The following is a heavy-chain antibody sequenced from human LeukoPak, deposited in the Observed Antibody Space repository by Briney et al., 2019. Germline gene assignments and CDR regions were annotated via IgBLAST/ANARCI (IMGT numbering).Heavy chain of an antibody. Sequence: ASVKVSFKASGYTFTGHYMHWVRQAPGQGLEWMGWINPNSGGTNYVQKFQGWVTMTRDTSISTAYMELSRLRSDDTAVYYCARGHYGDYAHYGMDVWGKGTTVTVSS. V-gene: IGHV1-2*04. CDR2: INPNSGGT. D-gene: IGHD4-17*01. CDR3: ARGHYGDYAHYGMDV. CDR1: GYTFTGHY. J-gene: IGHJ6*04.